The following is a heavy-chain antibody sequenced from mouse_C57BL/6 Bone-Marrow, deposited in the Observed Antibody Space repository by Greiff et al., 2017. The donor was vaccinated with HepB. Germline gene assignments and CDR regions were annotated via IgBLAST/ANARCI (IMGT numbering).Heavy chain of an antibody. CDR1: GFTFSDYG. V-gene: IGHV5-17*01. CDR3: ARRTVVEGYAMDD. D-gene: IGHD1-1*01. CDR2: ISSGSSTI. Sequence: EVHLVESGGGLVKPGGSLKLSCAASGFTFSDYGMHWVRQAPEKGLEWVAYISSGSSTIYYADTVKGRFTISRDNAKNTLFLQMTSLRSEDTAMYYCARRTVVEGYAMDDWGQGTSVTVSS. J-gene: IGHJ4*01.